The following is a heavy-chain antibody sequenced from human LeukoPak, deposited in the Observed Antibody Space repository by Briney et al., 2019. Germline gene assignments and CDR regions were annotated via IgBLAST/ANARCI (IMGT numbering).Heavy chain of an antibody. CDR1: GGSISSGGYS. J-gene: IGHJ5*02. D-gene: IGHD3-10*01. CDR3: ASLAITMVRGVLYNWFDP. V-gene: IGHV4-30-2*01. CDR2: IYHSGST. Sequence: SGTLSLTCAVSGGSISSGGYSWSWIRQPPGKGLEWIGYIYHSGSTYYNPSLKSRVTISVDRSKNQFSLKLSSVTAADTAVYYCASLAITMVRGVLYNWFDPWGQGTLVTVSS.